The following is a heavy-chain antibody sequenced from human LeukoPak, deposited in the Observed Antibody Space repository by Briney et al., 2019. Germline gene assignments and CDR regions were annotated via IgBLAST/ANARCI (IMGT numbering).Heavy chain of an antibody. CDR3: VRDGDVATTGLWY. CDR1: GFTFSTYG. Sequence: GGSLRLSCAASGFTFSTYGMHWVRQAPGKGLEWVALVWSDGRNKYYADSVKGRFTISRDNSRNTLYPQMNSLRAEDTAVYYCVRDGDVATTGLWYWGQGTLVTVSS. V-gene: IGHV3-33*01. D-gene: IGHD1-26*01. CDR2: VWSDGRNK. J-gene: IGHJ4*02.